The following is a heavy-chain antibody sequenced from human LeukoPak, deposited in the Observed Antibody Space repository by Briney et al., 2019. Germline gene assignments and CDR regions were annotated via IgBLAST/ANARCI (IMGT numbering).Heavy chain of an antibody. V-gene: IGHV3-23*01. CDR2: IGGSGGMT. CDR1: GFTFSSYD. D-gene: IGHD6-19*01. Sequence: QPGGSLRLSCAASGFTFSSYDMNWVSQAPGKGLEWVSGIGGSGGMTYYADSVKGRFTISRDNSKNTLYLEMNSLRVEDTAIYYCAKWGGESGAEQWLVLDYWGQGTLVTVSS. J-gene: IGHJ4*02. CDR3: AKWGGESGAEQWLVLDY.